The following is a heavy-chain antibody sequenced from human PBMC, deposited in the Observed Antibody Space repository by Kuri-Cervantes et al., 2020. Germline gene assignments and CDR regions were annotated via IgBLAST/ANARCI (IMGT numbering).Heavy chain of an antibody. CDR3: ARAGYYYYMDV. J-gene: IGHJ6*03. CDR2: IYHSGST. Sequence: SETLSLTCAVSGYSISSGYYWGWIRQPPGKGLEWIGSIYHSGSTYYNPSLKSRVTISVDTSKNQFSLKLRSVTAADTAVYYCARAGYYYYMDVWGKGTTVTVSS. V-gene: IGHV4-38-2*01. CDR1: GYSISSGYY.